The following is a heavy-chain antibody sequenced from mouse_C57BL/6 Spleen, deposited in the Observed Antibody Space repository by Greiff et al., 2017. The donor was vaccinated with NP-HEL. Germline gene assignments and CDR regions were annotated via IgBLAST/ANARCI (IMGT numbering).Heavy chain of an antibody. V-gene: IGHV1-18*01. D-gene: IGHD1-1*01. Sequence: VQLKQSGPELVKPGASVKIPCKASGYTFTDYNMDWVKQSHGKSLEWIGDINPNNGGTIYNQKFKGKATLTVDKSSSTAYMELRSLTSEDTAVYYCASWDYYGSSWYFDVWGKGTTVTVSS. CDR2: INPNNGGT. J-gene: IGHJ1*03. CDR3: ASWDYYGSSWYFDV. CDR1: GYTFTDYN.